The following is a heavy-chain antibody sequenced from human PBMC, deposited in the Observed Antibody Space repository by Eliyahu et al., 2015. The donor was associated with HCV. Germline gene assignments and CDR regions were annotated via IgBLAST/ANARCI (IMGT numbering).Heavy chain of an antibody. Sequence: QVQLQESGPGLVKPSETLSLTCTVSXGSXSSYXWGWLRPPPGKGLEWISDIYYSGSTNXNPXLKSRVTISVDTSKNQFSLKLXSVTAADTAVYYCASGGGGIAVAGTGGWFDPWGQGTLVTVSS. CDR1: XGSXSSYX. J-gene: IGHJ5*02. CDR2: IYYSGST. D-gene: IGHD6-19*01. V-gene: IGHV4-59*01. CDR3: ASGGGGIAVAGTGGWFDP.